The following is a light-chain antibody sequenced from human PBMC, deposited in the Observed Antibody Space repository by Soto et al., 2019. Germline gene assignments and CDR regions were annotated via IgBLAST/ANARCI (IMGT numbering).Light chain of an antibody. CDR2: EDN. CDR3: QSYGSSTYVV. V-gene: IGLV6-57*04. Sequence: NFMLTQPHSVSESPGKTVTISCTRSSGSIASNYVQWYHQRPGSAPTPVIYEDNQRPSGVPDRFSGSIDSSSSSASLTISGLKTEDEADYYCQSYGSSTYVVFGGGTKLTVL. CDR1: SGSIASNY. J-gene: IGLJ2*01.